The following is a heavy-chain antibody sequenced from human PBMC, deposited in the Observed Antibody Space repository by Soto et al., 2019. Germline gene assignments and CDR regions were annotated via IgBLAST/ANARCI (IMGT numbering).Heavy chain of an antibody. CDR3: ARDRGIAAATDAFDI. V-gene: IGHV3-33*01. D-gene: IGHD6-13*01. Sequence: GGSLRLSCAASGFTFSSYGMHWVRQAPGKGLEWVAVIWYDGSNKYYADSVKGRFTISRDNSKNTLYMQMSSLRAEDTAVYYCARDRGIAAATDAFDIWGQGTMVTVSS. J-gene: IGHJ3*02. CDR1: GFTFSSYG. CDR2: IWYDGSNK.